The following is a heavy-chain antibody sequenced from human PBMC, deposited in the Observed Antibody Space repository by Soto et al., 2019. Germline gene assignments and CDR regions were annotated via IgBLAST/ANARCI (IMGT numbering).Heavy chain of an antibody. CDR3: ARAVSTTAFNWFDP. J-gene: IGHJ5*02. CDR2: IWNNGNRK. CDR1: GFTFWNYG. Sequence: QVQLVESGGGVVQPGRSLRLSCAASGFTFWNYGMHWVRQAPGKGPEWVATIWNNGNRKYYADSVTGRFTISRDNSRNTLYLEMNRLRGEDTAVYYCARAVSTTAFNWFDPWGQGTQVTVSS. D-gene: IGHD5-18*01. V-gene: IGHV3-33*01.